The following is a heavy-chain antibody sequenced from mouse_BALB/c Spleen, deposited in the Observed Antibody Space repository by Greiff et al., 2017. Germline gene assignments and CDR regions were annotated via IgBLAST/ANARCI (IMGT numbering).Heavy chain of an antibody. CDR2: IRNKANGYTT. Sequence: EVKLVESGGGLVQPGGSLRLSCATSGFTFTDYYMSWVRQPPGKALEWLGFIRNKANGYTTEYSASVKGRFTISRDNSQSILYLQMNTLRAEDSATYYCARDGKVRRGGFAYWGQGTLVTVSA. CDR1: GFTFTDYY. V-gene: IGHV7-3*02. CDR3: ARDGKVRRGGFAY. J-gene: IGHJ3*01. D-gene: IGHD2-14*01.